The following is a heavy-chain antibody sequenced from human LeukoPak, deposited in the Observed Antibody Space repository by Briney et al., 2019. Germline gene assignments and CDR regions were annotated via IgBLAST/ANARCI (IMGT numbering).Heavy chain of an antibody. Sequence: ASVKVSCKASGGTFSSYAISWVRQAPGQGLEWMGWISAYNGNTNYAQKLQGRVTMTTDTSTSTAYMELRSLRSDDTAVYYCARDSGSSHYFDYWGQGTLVTVSS. J-gene: IGHJ4*02. CDR1: GGTFSSYA. CDR2: ISAYNGNT. CDR3: ARDSGSSHYFDY. D-gene: IGHD1-26*01. V-gene: IGHV1-18*01.